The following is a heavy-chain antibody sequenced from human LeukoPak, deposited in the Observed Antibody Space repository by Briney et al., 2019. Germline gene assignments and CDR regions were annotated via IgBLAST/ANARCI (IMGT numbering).Heavy chain of an antibody. CDR1: GFTFSSYA. V-gene: IGHV3-23*01. CDR3: AKVTFAVAGYYYGMDV. D-gene: IGHD6-19*01. J-gene: IGHJ6*02. CDR2: ISGSGGST. Sequence: PGGSLRLSCAASGFTFSSYAMSWVRQAPGKGLEWVSAISGSGGSTYYADSVKGRFTISRDNSKNTLYLQMNSLRAEDTAVYYCAKVTFAVAGYYYGMDVWGQGTTVTVSS.